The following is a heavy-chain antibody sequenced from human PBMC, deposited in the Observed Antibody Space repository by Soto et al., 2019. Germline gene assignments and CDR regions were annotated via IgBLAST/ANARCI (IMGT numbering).Heavy chain of an antibody. D-gene: IGHD4-17*01. CDR1: GFTFSSYG. Sequence: QVQLVESGGGVVQPGRSLRLSCAASGFTFSSYGMHWVRQAPGKGLEWVAVISYDGSNKYYADSVKGRFTISRDNSKNTLYLQMNSLRAEDTAVYYCAKDGPYGDYADYYFDYWGQGTLVTVSS. CDR2: ISYDGSNK. J-gene: IGHJ4*02. V-gene: IGHV3-30*18. CDR3: AKDGPYGDYADYYFDY.